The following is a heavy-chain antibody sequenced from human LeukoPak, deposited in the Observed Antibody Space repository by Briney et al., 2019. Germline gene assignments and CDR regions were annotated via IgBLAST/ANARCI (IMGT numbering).Heavy chain of an antibody. CDR1: GFTFSSYW. D-gene: IGHD1-26*01. J-gene: IGHJ4*02. CDR3: AKDPVGPWKYSGSYY. V-gene: IGHV3-23*01. Sequence: PGGSLRLSCAASGFTFSSYWMHWVRQAPGKGLEWVSAISGSGGSTYYADSVKGRFTISRDNSKNTLYLQMNSLRAEDTAVYYCAKDPVGPWKYSGSYYWGQGTLVTVSS. CDR2: ISGSGGST.